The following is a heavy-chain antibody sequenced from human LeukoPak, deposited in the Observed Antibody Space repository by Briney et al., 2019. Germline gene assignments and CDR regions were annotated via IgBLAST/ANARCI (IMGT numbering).Heavy chain of an antibody. V-gene: IGHV3-64D*06. Sequence: GGSLRLSCSASGFTFNSYAMHWGRQAPGKGLEPVSAINSDGGNTYYADSVKGRFTISRDNSNNTLYLQMSSLRAEDTAVYYCVKRDAYDSSGYYGNWGQGTLVTVSS. CDR2: INSDGGNT. CDR3: VKRDAYDSSGYYGN. CDR1: GFTFNSYA. D-gene: IGHD3-22*01. J-gene: IGHJ4*02.